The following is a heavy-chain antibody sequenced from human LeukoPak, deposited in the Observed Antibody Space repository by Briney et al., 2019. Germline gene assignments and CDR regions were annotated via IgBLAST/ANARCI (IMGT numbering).Heavy chain of an antibody. CDR3: TTDPHYYDSSGYYRENYFDY. D-gene: IGHD3-22*01. CDR2: IKSKTDGGTT. J-gene: IGHJ4*02. Sequence: GGSLRLSCAASGFTFSNAWMSWVRQAPGKGLEWVGRIKSKTDGGTTDYAAPVKGRFTISRDDSKNTLYLQMNSLKTEDTAVYYCTTDPHYYDSSGYYRENYFDYWSQGTLVTVSS. CDR1: GFTFSNAW. V-gene: IGHV3-15*01.